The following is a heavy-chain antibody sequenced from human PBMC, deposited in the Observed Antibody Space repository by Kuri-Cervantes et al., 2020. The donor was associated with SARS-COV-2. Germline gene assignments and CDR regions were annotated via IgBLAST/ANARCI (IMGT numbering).Heavy chain of an antibody. CDR1: GFTFSSYA. Sequence: GGSLRLSCAASGFTFSSYAVSWVRQAPGKGLEWVSAISGSGGSTYYADSVKGRFTISRDNSKNTLYLQMNSLRAEDTAVYYCAKLGGGDYDFWSGYSDYYYGMDVWGQGTTVTVSS. V-gene: IGHV3-23*01. D-gene: IGHD3-3*01. CDR3: AKLGGGDYDFWSGYSDYYYGMDV. J-gene: IGHJ6*02. CDR2: ISGSGGST.